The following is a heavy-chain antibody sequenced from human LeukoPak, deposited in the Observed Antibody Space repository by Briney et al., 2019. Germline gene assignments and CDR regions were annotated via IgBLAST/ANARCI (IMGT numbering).Heavy chain of an antibody. CDR3: ARARIDPVDY. V-gene: IGHV3-23*01. CDR2: ISGSGASI. D-gene: IGHD2/OR15-2a*01. CDR1: GFTFSSYA. J-gene: IGHJ4*02. Sequence: GGSLRLSCAASGFTFSSYAMSWVRQAPGKGLEWVSSISGSGASIYYADSVKGRFTISRDNAKNSLYLQMNSLRDEDTAVYYCARARIDPVDYWGQGTLVTVSS.